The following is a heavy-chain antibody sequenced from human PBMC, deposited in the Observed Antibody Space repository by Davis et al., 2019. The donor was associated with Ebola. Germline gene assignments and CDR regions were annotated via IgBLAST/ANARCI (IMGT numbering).Heavy chain of an antibody. CDR3: ARDGSDMYYDFWSGYWTGAFDI. Sequence: GGSLRLSCAASGFTFSSYAMHWVRQAPGKGLEWVAVISYDGSNKYYADSVKGRFTISRDNSKNTLYLQMNSLRAEDTAVYYCARDGSDMYYDFWSGYWTGAFDIWGQGTMVTVSS. D-gene: IGHD3-3*01. J-gene: IGHJ3*02. CDR1: GFTFSSYA. CDR2: ISYDGSNK. V-gene: IGHV3-30-3*01.